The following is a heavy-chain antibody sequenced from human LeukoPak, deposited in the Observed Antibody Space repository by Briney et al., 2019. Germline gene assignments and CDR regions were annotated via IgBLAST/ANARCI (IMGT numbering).Heavy chain of an antibody. Sequence: GASVKVSCKASGYTFTSYDINWVRQATGQGLEWMGWMNPNSGNTGYAQKFQGRVTMTRNTSISTAYMELSSLRSEDTAVYYCARFWVRGVRKYYYYYMDVWGKGTTVTISS. V-gene: IGHV1-8*01. D-gene: IGHD3-10*01. CDR2: MNPNSGNT. J-gene: IGHJ6*03. CDR1: GYTFTSYD. CDR3: ARFWVRGVRKYYYYYMDV.